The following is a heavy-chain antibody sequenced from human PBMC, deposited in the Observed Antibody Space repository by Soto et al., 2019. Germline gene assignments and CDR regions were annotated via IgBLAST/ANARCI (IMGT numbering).Heavy chain of an antibody. Sequence: GALRLSCAASGFTCSRDWMHGGRQAPGEGLMWVSRINSDGSMTSYAESVKGRFTISRDNAKNTVYLHMNMMRAEDTARYYCVRRIDPYLTHPYSYIVKWCQATLVTVSS. CDR2: INSDGSMT. V-gene: IGHV3-74*01. J-gene: IGHJ4*02. D-gene: IGHD5-18*01. CDR1: GFTCSRDW. CDR3: VRRIDPYLTHPYSYIVK.